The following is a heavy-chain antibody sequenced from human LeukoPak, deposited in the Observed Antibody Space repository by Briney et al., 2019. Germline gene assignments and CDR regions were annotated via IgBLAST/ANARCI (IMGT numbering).Heavy chain of an antibody. J-gene: IGHJ6*02. Sequence: PGGSLRLSCAASGFTLSSYSMNWVRQAPGKGLEWVSSISSSSSYIYYADSVKGRFTISRDNAKNSLYLQMNSLRAEDTAVYYCARDPKTRDSSGYYYYGMDVWGQGTTVTVSS. CDR3: ARDPKTRDSSGYYYYGMDV. CDR2: ISSSSSYI. CDR1: GFTLSSYS. V-gene: IGHV3-21*01. D-gene: IGHD3-22*01.